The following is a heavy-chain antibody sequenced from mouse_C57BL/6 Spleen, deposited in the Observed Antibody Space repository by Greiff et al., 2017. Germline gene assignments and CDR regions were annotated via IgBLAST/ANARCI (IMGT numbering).Heavy chain of an antibody. V-gene: IGHV1-81*01. CDR3: ARIRDDAMDY. J-gene: IGHJ4*01. CDR2: IYPRSGNT. CDR1: GYTFTSYG. D-gene: IGHD3-3*01. Sequence: VQLQESGAELARPGASVKLSCKASGYTFTSYGISWVKQRTGQGLEWIGEIYPRSGNTYYNEKFKGKATLTADKSSSTAYMELRSLTSEDSAVYFCARIRDDAMDYWGQGTSVTVSS.